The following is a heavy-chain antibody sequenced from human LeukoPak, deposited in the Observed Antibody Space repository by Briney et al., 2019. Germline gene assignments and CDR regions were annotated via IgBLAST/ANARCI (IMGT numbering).Heavy chain of an antibody. D-gene: IGHD3-3*01. Sequence: GGSLRLSCAASGFTFTKYGMHWVRQAPGKGLEWVAVISYDGTNKYSADSVKGRFTISRDSSKNTLFLQMNSLRGEDTAVYYCARGFASNFDYFDYWGQGALVT. CDR1: GFTFTKYG. J-gene: IGHJ4*02. CDR3: ARGFASNFDYFDY. CDR2: ISYDGTNK. V-gene: IGHV3-30*19.